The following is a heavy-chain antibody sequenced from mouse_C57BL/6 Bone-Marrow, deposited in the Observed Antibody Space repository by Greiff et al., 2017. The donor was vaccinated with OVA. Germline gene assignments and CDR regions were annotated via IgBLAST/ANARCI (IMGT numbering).Heavy chain of an antibody. Sequence: QVQLQQSGAELMKPGASVKLSCKATGYTFTGYWIGWVKQRLGHGIEWIGEIIPGSGSTNYNEKFKGKATFTADTSSNTAYMQLSSLTTEDSAIDYCARGWLREYFDVWGTGTTVTVSS. CDR1: GYTFTGYW. D-gene: IGHD2-2*01. V-gene: IGHV1-9*01. J-gene: IGHJ1*03. CDR2: IIPGSGST. CDR3: ARGWLREYFDV.